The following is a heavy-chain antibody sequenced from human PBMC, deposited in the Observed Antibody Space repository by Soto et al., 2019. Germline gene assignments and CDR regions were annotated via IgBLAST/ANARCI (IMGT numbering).Heavy chain of an antibody. Sequence: VQLLESGGGLVQPGGSLTLSCAASGFTFGSYTMNWVRQAPGKGLEWVAVVWFDGSYKYYADSVKGRFTISRDNSENTLYLHMNSLRAEDTAVYYCAKEQGGTPYYFDYWGQGSLVTVSS. CDR3: AKEQGGTPYYFDY. V-gene: IGHV3-33*06. CDR1: GFTFGSYT. CDR2: VWFDGSYK. J-gene: IGHJ4*02. D-gene: IGHD1-7*01.